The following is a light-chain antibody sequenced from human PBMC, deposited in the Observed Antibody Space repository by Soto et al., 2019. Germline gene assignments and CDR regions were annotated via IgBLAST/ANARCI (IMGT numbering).Light chain of an antibody. CDR3: CSYAGSGTYVV. J-gene: IGLJ2*01. CDR1: SSDVGSYNL. CDR2: EVT. V-gene: IGLV2-23*02. Sequence: QSALTQPASVSGSPGQSITISCTGTSSDVGSYNLVSWYQQHPGKAPKLMISEVTKRPSGVSNRFSGSKSGNTASLTISGLQAEDEADYSCCSYAGSGTYVVFGGGTKLTVL.